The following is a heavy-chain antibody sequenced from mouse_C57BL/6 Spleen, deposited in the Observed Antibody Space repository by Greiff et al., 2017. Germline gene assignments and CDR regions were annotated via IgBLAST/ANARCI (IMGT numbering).Heavy chain of an antibody. CDR2: ISYDGNN. D-gene: IGHD2-3*01. CDR1: GYSITSGHY. CDR3: AGWLLPHFDY. Sequence: DVKLQESGPGLVKPSQSLSLTCSVTGYSITSGHYWNWIRQFPGNKLEWMGYISYDGNNNYNPSLKNRISITRDTSKNQFFLKLISVTTEDTATYDCAGWLLPHFDYWGQGTTLTVSS. J-gene: IGHJ2*01. V-gene: IGHV3-6*01.